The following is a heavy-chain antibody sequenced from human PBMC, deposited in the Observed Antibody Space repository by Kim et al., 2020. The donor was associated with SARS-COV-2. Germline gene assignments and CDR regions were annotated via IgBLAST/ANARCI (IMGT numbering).Heavy chain of an antibody. Sequence: SRKSRVTISVDTSKNQFSLKLSSVTAADTAVDYCARAPQGICWRSSYFDYWGQGTLVTVSS. J-gene: IGHJ4*02. V-gene: IGHV4-59*01. CDR3: ARAPQGICWRSSYFDY. D-gene: IGHD3-9*01.